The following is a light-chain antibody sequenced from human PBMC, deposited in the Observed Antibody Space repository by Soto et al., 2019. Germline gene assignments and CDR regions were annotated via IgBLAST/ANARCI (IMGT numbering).Light chain of an antibody. CDR3: QQYRSWPRT. Sequence: IGWTQSPGTLSLSPGERATLSCRASQSVSSSYLAWYQQKPGQAPRLLIYGASTRATDMPGRFSGRGAGAEFTLTISSLQSEDFAVYYCQQYRSWPRTFGQGTKVDI. J-gene: IGKJ1*01. CDR2: GAS. V-gene: IGKV3-20*01. CDR1: QSVSSSY.